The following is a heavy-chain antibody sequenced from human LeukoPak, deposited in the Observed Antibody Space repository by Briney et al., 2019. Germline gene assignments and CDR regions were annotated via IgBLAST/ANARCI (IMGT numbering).Heavy chain of an antibody. CDR1: GFTFDDYA. CDR2: ISWNSGSI. Sequence: GGSLRLSCAASGFTFDDYAMHWVRQAPGKGLEWVSGISWNSGSIGYADSVKGRFTISRDNAKNSLYLQMNSLRAEETALYYCAKSRAAAGTFDSWGQGTLVTVSS. CDR3: AKSRAAAGTFDS. V-gene: IGHV3-9*01. D-gene: IGHD6-13*01. J-gene: IGHJ5*01.